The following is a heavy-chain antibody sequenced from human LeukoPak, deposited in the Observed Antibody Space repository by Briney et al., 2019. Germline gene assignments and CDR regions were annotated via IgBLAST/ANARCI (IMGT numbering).Heavy chain of an antibody. V-gene: IGHV3-48*02. CDR1: GFTFSSYS. Sequence: GGSLRLSCAASGFTFSSYSMNWVRQAPGKGLEWVSHITASGTAMFYADSVKGRFTISRDNAKNSLYLQMNSLRDEDTAVYYCARNLYGMDVWGQGTTVTVSS. CDR3: ARNLYGMDV. CDR2: ITASGTAM. J-gene: IGHJ6*02.